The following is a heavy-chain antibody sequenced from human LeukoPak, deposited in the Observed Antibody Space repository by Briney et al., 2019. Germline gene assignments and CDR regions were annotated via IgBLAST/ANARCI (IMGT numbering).Heavy chain of an antibody. CDR2: IYHSGST. Sequence: SGTLSLTCAVSGGSISSSNWWSWVRQPPGKGLEWIGEIYHSGSTNYNPSLKSRVTISVDKSKNQFSLKLSSVTAADTAVYYCASEHSSGWEGTEYFQHWGQGTLVTVSS. CDR1: GGSISSSNW. J-gene: IGHJ1*01. CDR3: ASEHSSGWEGTEYFQH. V-gene: IGHV4-4*02. D-gene: IGHD6-19*01.